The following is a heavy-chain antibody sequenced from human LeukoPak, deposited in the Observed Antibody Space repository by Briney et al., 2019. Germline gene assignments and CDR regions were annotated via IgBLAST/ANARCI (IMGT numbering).Heavy chain of an antibody. CDR2: INNSGST. V-gene: IGHV4-34*01. D-gene: IGHD3-10*01. CDR1: GGSFSDYS. Sequence: SETLSLTCAVYGGSFSDYSWSWIRQPPGKGLEWIGEINNSGSTNYNPSLKSRVTISVDTSKNQFSLKLSSVTAADTAVYYCAREGSGSGSYYPDYWGQGTLVTVSS. CDR3: AREGSGSGSYYPDY. J-gene: IGHJ4*02.